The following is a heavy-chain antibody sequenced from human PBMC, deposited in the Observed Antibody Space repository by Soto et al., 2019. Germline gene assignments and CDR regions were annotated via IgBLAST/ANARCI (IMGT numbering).Heavy chain of an antibody. CDR2: ISYDGSNK. V-gene: IGHV3-30-3*01. CDR1: GFTFSSYA. D-gene: IGHD3-3*01. CDR3: ARSDYYDFWSGYYGYYYYYGMDV. J-gene: IGHJ6*02. Sequence: GGSLRLSCAASGFTFSSYAMHWVRQAPGKGLEWVAVISYDGSNKYYADSVKGRFTISRDNSKNTLYLQMNSLRAEDTAVYYCARSDYYDFWSGYYGYYYYYGMDVWGQGTTVTVSS.